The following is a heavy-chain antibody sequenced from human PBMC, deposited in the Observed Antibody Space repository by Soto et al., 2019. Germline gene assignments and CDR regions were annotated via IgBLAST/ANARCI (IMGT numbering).Heavy chain of an antibody. D-gene: IGHD2-15*01. V-gene: IGHV3-23*01. J-gene: IGHJ4*02. CDR1: GFTFSSYA. Sequence: GESLKISCAASGFTFSSYAMSWVRQAPGKGLEWVSAISGSGGSTYYADSVKGRFTISRDNSKNTLYLQMNSLRAEDTAVYYCAKDVAGGSYRGYWGQGTLVTVSS. CDR3: AKDVAGGSYRGY. CDR2: ISGSGGST.